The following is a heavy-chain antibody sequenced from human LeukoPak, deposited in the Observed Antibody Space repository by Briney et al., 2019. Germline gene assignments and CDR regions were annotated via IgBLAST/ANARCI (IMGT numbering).Heavy chain of an antibody. J-gene: IGHJ4*02. CDR1: GFTFGTYG. CDR2: IRFDGRDK. CDR3: VKDQSSTYYPACEY. Sequence: GGSLILSCAASGFTFGTYGMHWVRQAPGKALEWVTFIRFDGRDKYYAESVKGRFTVSRDNSENTLFLQMNSLRVEDTAVYFCVKDQSSTYYPACEYWGQGTLVTVSS. D-gene: IGHD2-2*01. V-gene: IGHV3-30*02.